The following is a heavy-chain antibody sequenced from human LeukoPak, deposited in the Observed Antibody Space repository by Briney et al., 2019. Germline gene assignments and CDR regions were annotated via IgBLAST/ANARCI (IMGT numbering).Heavy chain of an antibody. CDR2: INHSGST. Sequence: SETLSLTCAVYGGSFSGYYWSWIRQPPGKGLEWVGEINHSGSTNYNPSLKSRVTISVDTSKNQFSLKLSSVTAADTAVYYCARSMLHYYYYGMDVWGQGTTVTVSS. V-gene: IGHV4-34*01. J-gene: IGHJ6*02. D-gene: IGHD2-8*01. CDR3: ARSMLHYYYYGMDV. CDR1: GGSFSGYY.